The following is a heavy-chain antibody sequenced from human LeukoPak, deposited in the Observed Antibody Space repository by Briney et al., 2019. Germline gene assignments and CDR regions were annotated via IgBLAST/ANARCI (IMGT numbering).Heavy chain of an antibody. V-gene: IGHV1-18*01. D-gene: IGHD3-3*01. CDR1: GYTFTSYG. CDR2: ISAYNGNT. J-gene: IGHJ4*02. Sequence: VASVTVSFKASGYTFTSYGISWVRQAPGQGLEWMGWISAYNGNTNYAQKLQGRVTMTTDTSTSTAYMELRSLRSDDTAVYYCARDVYFGVVITSSDFDYWGQGTLVTVSS. CDR3: ARDVYFGVVITSSDFDY.